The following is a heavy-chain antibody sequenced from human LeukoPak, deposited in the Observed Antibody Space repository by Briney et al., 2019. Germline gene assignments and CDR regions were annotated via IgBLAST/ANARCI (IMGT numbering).Heavy chain of an antibody. CDR2: INHSGST. V-gene: IGHV4-34*01. D-gene: IGHD3-9*01. Sequence: SETLSLTCAVYGGSFSGYYWSWIRQPPGKGLEWIGEINHSGSTNYNPSLKSRVTISVDTSKNQFSLKLSSVTAADTAVYYCARGTSKYYDILTGYVPGNWFDPWGQGTLVTVSS. CDR1: GGSFSGYY. J-gene: IGHJ5*02. CDR3: ARGTSKYYDILTGYVPGNWFDP.